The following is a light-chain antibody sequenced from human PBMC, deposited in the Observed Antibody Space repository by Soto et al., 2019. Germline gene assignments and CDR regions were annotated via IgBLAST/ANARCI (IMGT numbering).Light chain of an antibody. CDR3: QLYNNWPLIT. Sequence: DIFMTQSPAPLSVSPGERATLSCRASQSVSSNLAWYQQKPGQAPRLLIYGASTRATGIPARFSGSGSGTDFTLTISSLQSEDFAVYYCQLYNNWPLITFGGGTKVDIK. CDR1: QSVSSN. J-gene: IGKJ4*01. V-gene: IGKV3-15*01. CDR2: GAS.